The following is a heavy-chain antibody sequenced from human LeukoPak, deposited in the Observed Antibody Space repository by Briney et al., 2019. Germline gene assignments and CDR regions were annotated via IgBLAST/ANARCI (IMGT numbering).Heavy chain of an antibody. V-gene: IGHV3-23*01. CDR3: AKLEPSYYYFDY. CDR2: ISGSDGST. Sequence: GGSLRLSCAASGFTFSSYAMSWVRQAPGKGLEWVSTISGSDGSTYYADSVKGRFTISRDNSKNTLYLQMNSLRAEDTAVYYCAKLEPSYYYFDYWGQGTLVTVSS. D-gene: IGHD1-1*01. CDR1: GFTFSSYA. J-gene: IGHJ4*02.